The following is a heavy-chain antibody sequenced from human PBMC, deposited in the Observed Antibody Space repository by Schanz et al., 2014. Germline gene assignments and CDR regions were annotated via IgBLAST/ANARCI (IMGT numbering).Heavy chain of an antibody. V-gene: IGHV1-18*01. D-gene: IGHD6-25*01. CDR2: ISPYNGNT. J-gene: IGHJ4*02. CDR1: GYTFTSYG. CDR3: TREQSAYTSATDDRYIDY. Sequence: QVQLVQSGAEVKKPGASVKVSCKASGYTFTSYGISWVRQAPGQGLEWMGWISPYNGNTNYAQKLQGRVTMTADTTTSTAYMELRSLRSDDAAVYYCTREQSAYTSATDDRYIDYWGQGTMVTVSS.